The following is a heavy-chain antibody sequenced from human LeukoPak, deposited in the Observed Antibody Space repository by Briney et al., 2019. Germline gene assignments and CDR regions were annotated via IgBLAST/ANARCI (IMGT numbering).Heavy chain of an antibody. CDR3: ARQRTYYYDSSGYLGFDY. Sequence: GESLKISCEGSGYSFTSYWIGWVRQMPGKGLEWMGIIYPGDSDTRYSPSFQGQVTISADKSISTAYLQWSSLKASDTAMYYCARQRTYYYDSSGYLGFDYWGQGTLVTVSS. J-gene: IGHJ4*02. D-gene: IGHD3-22*01. CDR1: GYSFTSYW. V-gene: IGHV5-51*01. CDR2: IYPGDSDT.